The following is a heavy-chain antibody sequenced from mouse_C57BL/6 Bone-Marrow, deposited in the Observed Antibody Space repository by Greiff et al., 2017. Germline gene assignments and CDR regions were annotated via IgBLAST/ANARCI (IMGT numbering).Heavy chain of an antibody. D-gene: IGHD3-3*01. CDR3: ARSGLGRYFDV. CDR2: IYPRSGNT. Sequence: VKLVESGAELARPGASVKLSCKASGYTFTSYGISWVKQRTGQGLEWIGEIYPRSGNTYYNEKFKGKATLTADKSSSTAYMELRSLTSEDSAVYFCARSGLGRYFDVWGTGTTVTVSS. CDR1: GYTFTSYG. J-gene: IGHJ1*03. V-gene: IGHV1-81*01.